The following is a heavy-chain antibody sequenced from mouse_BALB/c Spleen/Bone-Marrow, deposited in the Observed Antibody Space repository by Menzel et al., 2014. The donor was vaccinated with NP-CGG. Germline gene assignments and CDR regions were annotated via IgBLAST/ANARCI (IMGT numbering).Heavy chain of an antibody. CDR3: AISRDYGSSYYAMDY. D-gene: IGHD1-1*01. CDR1: GFNIKDTY. J-gene: IGHJ4*01. CDR2: IDPANGNT. Sequence: DVQLQESGAELVKPGASVKLSCTASGFNIKDTYMHWVKQRPEQGLEWIGRIDPANGNTKYDPKFQGKATITADTSSNTAYLQLSSLTSEDTAVYYCAISRDYGSSYYAMDYWGQGTSVTVSS. V-gene: IGHV14-3*02.